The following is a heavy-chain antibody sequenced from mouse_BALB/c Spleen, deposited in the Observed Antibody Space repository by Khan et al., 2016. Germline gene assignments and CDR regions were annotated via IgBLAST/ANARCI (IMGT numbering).Heavy chain of an antibody. J-gene: IGHJ1*01. V-gene: IGHV2-9*02. CDR3: ARDNTTADWYFDV. D-gene: IGHD1-2*01. Sequence: QVQLKQSGPGLVAPSQSLSITCTVSGFSLTNYGVHWVRQPPGKGLEWLGVIWAGGSTDYDSALMSRLSINKDNSKSQVFLKVNSLQTDDTAIYYWARDNTTADWYFDVWGAGTTVTVSS. CDR2: IWAGGST. CDR1: GFSLTNYG.